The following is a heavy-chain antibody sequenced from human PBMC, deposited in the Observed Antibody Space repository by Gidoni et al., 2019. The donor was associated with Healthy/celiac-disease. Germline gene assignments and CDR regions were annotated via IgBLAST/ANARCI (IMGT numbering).Heavy chain of an antibody. CDR3: ARTASRRIPNYIRRYGMDV. V-gene: IGHV1-8*01. J-gene: IGHJ6*02. D-gene: IGHD1-7*01. Sequence: QVQLVQSGAAVKKPGASVKVSCKASGYTFTSYDINWVRQATGQGLEWMGWMNPNSGNTGYAQKFQGRVTMTRNTSISTAYMELSSLRSEDTAVYYCARTASRRIPNYIRRYGMDVWGQGTTVTVSS. CDR2: MNPNSGNT. CDR1: GYTFTSYD.